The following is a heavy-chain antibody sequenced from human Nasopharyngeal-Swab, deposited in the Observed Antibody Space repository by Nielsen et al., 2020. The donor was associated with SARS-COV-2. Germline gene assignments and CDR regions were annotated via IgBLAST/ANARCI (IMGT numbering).Heavy chain of an antibody. D-gene: IGHD5-24*01. Sequence: ASVKVSCKASGYTFTSYGISWVRQAPGQGLEWMGWISAYNGNTNYAQKFQGRVTITADESTSTAYMELSSLRSEDTAVYYCARVAHFGRDGYNYVNYWGQGTLVTVSS. CDR3: ARVAHFGRDGYNYVNY. J-gene: IGHJ4*02. CDR2: ISAYNGNT. CDR1: GYTFTSYG. V-gene: IGHV1-18*01.